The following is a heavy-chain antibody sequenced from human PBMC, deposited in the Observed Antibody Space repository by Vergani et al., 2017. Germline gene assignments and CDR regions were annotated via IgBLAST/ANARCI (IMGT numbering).Heavy chain of an antibody. J-gene: IGHJ4*02. D-gene: IGHD6-19*01. Sequence: VELLDSGGGLAQPGGSLRVSCSASGFRVTTYYMSRVRQAPGKGLEWVAFIWYDGSKEYYADSVKGRFTISRDNSKNTLFLQMNSLRPEDTAVYYCARDTVTGSRYFDYWGQGTLVTVSS. CDR1: GFRVTTYY. CDR3: ARDTVTGSRYFDY. V-gene: IGHV3-33*08. CDR2: IWYDGSKE.